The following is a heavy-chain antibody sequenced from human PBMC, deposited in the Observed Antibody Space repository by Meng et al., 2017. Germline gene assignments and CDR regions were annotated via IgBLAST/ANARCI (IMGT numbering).Heavy chain of an antibody. CDR2: ISGSGGST. D-gene: IGHD6-6*01. J-gene: IGHJ4*02. V-gene: IGHV3-23*01. CDR3: VKLGDYSSSSRDY. CDR1: GFIFSSYA. Sequence: SCAASGFIFSSYAMSWVRQAPGKGLEWVSAISGSGGSTYYADSVKGRFTISRDNSKNTLYLQMNSLRAEYTAVYYCVKLGDYSSSSRDYWGQGTLVTVSS.